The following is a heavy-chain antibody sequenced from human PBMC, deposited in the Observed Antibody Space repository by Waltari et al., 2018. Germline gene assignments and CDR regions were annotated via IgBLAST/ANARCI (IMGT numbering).Heavy chain of an antibody. CDR1: GFTFSSYE. CDR3: AREFWSGYWGFDY. V-gene: IGHV3-48*03. CDR2: ISSSGSTI. J-gene: IGHJ4*02. D-gene: IGHD3-3*01. Sequence: EVQLVESGGGLVQPGGSLRLSCAAAGFTFSSYEMNWVRVAPGKGLEWVSYISSSGSTIYYADSVKGRFTISRDNAKNSLYLQMNSLRAEDTAVYYCAREFWSGYWGFDYWGQGTLVTVSS.